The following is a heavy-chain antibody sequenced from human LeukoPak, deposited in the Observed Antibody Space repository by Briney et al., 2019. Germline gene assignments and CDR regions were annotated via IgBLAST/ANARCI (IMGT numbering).Heavy chain of an antibody. CDR1: VYTFTDYY. D-gene: IGHD4-17*01. CDR3: ARAQGYGDCDY. J-gene: IGHJ4*02. V-gene: IGHV1-46*01. CDR2: INPSGGNT. Sequence: GASVKVSCKASVYTFTDYYIHWVRQAPGQELEWMGIINPSGGNTKYAQKFQARVTMTRDTSTSTVYMELSSLRSEDTAVYYCARAQGYGDCDYWGQGTLVTVSS.